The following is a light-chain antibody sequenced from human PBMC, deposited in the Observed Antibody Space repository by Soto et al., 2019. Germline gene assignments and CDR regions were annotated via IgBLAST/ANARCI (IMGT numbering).Light chain of an antibody. CDR1: QSVSSSS. Sequence: EIVLTQSPGTLSLSPGERATLSCRASQSVSSSSLAWYQQKPDQAPRLLIYDASSSATGIPDRFSGSGSGTDFTLTISRLEPEDFAVYYCQLYGSSPQTFGGGTKVEIK. CDR3: QLYGSSPQT. J-gene: IGKJ4*01. V-gene: IGKV3-20*01. CDR2: DAS.